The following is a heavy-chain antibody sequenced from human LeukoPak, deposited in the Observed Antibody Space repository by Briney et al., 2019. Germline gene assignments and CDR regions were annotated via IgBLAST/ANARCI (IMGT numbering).Heavy chain of an antibody. CDR2: ISADGGTT. J-gene: IGHJ4*02. CDR3: ARGRGGPPFDY. V-gene: IGHV3-64*01. D-gene: IGHD3-10*01. Sequence: GGSLRLSCAASGFNFRAYGMHWVRQAPGQGLEYVAAISADGGTTWHSNSVNGRFTISRDTSKHTLYLQMGRLKTEDTALYYCARGRGGPPFDYWGQGILVTVSS. CDR1: GFNFRAYG.